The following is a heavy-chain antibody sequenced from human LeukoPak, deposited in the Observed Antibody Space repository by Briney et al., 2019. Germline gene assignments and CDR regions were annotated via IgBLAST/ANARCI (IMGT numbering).Heavy chain of an antibody. CDR3: AKDGVPSRYFGRNYFDY. CDR2: ISYSSSTI. Sequence: GGSLRLSCEASGFTFSDYYMSWIRQAPGKGLEWVSYISYSSSTIYYADSVRGRFTISRDSSKNILYLQMNSLRAEDTAVYYCAKDGVPSRYFGRNYFDYWGQGTLVTVSS. J-gene: IGHJ4*02. V-gene: IGHV3-11*04. CDR1: GFTFSDYY. D-gene: IGHD2-8*01.